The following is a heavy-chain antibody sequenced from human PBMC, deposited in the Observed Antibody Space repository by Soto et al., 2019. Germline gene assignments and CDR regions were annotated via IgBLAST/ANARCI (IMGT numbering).Heavy chain of an antibody. CDR2: IYPGDSDT. J-gene: IGHJ6*03. Sequence: GESLKFSCKGSGYSFTSYWIGWVRQMPGKDLKLMGIIYPGDSDTRSSPYFQGQVTISADKSISTAYLQWSSLKASDTAMYFCSRQRSSSPYYYYYYMDVWGKGTTVTVSS. V-gene: IGHV5-51*01. CDR3: SRQRSSSPYYYYYYMDV. CDR1: GYSFTSYW.